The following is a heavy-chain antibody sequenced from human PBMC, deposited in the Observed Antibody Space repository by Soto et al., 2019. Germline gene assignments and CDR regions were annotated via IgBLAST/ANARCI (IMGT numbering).Heavy chain of an antibody. V-gene: IGHV4-30-4*08. CDR3: GRGYIPGSNGYYPWDFDI. Sequence: SETLSLTCTVSGFSISNVGDYYWRWVRQPPGKGLESIGYIYYTGTTYYSPPLKSRVTISVDPPNDQFSLKVTTVTAADTATYYCGRGYIPGSNGYYPWDFDIWGQGTMVTVSS. CDR2: IYYTGTT. CDR1: GFSISNVGDYY. J-gene: IGHJ3*02. D-gene: IGHD3-22*01.